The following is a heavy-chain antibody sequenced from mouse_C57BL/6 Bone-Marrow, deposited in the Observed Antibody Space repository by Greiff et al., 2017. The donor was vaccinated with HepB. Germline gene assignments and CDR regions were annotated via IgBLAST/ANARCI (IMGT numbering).Heavy chain of an antibody. V-gene: IGHV1-82*01. CDR3: AHIYYAYWYFDV. D-gene: IGHD2-1*01. Sequence: QVHVKQSGPELVKPGASVKISCKASGYAFSSSWMNWVKQRPGKGLEWIGRIYPGDGDTNYNGKFKGKATLTADTSSSTAYMQLSSLTSEDSAVYFCAHIYYAYWYFDVWGTGTTVTVSS. CDR2: IYPGDGDT. J-gene: IGHJ1*03. CDR1: GYAFSSSW.